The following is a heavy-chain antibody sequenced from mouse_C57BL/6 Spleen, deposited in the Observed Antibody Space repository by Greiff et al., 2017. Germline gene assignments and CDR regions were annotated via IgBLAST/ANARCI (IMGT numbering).Heavy chain of an antibody. CDR1: GYSITSGYY. CDR3: ARYWEGYFDY. D-gene: IGHD4-1*01. CDR2: ISYDGSN. V-gene: IGHV3-6*01. J-gene: IGHJ2*01. Sequence: EVKLMESGPGLVKPSQSLSLTCSVTGYSITSGYYWNWIRQFPGNKLEWMGYISYDGSNNYNPSLKNRISITRDTSKNQFFLKLNSVTTEDTATYYCARYWEGYFDYWGQGTTLTVSS.